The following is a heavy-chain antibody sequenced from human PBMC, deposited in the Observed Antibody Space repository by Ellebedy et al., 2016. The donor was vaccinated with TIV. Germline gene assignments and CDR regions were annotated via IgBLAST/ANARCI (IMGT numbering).Heavy chain of an antibody. V-gene: IGHV3-48*02. CDR3: ARGRLAVAGTSNYYGMDV. D-gene: IGHD6-19*01. J-gene: IGHJ6*02. Sequence: GGSLRLXXAASGFTFSSYSMNWVRQAPGKGLEWVSYISSSSSTIYYADSVKGRFTISRDNAKNSLYLQMNSLRDEDTAVYYCARGRLAVAGTSNYYGMDVWGQGTTVTVSS. CDR1: GFTFSSYS. CDR2: ISSSSSTI.